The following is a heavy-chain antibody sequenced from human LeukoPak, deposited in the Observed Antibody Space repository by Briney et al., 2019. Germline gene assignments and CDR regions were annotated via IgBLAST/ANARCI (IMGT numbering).Heavy chain of an antibody. CDR1: GFTFSSSA. V-gene: IGHV3-23*01. D-gene: IGHD1-7*01. CDR2: ISGSGAGT. CDR3: AKEGGTRTRFDY. J-gene: IGHJ4*02. Sequence: GGSLRLSCAASGFTFSSSAMSWVRQAPAKGLYWVSAISGSGAGTYYADSVKGRFTISRDNSKNTLYLQMNSLRAEDTAVYYCAKEGGTRTRFDYWGQGTLVTVSS.